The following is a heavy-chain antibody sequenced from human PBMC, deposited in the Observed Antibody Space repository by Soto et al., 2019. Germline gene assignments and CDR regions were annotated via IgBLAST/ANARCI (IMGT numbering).Heavy chain of an antibody. V-gene: IGHV3-7*03. Sequence: GGSLRLSCAASGFPFRIYWMSLVRQFPGKGLEWVANIKQDGSEKYYVDSVKGRFSISRDNARNSLYLQMNSLRVEDTAVYYCVRVGRLGGYWGQGALVTVSS. CDR3: VRVGRLGGY. CDR1: GFPFRIYW. J-gene: IGHJ4*02. D-gene: IGHD3-16*01. CDR2: IKQDGSEK.